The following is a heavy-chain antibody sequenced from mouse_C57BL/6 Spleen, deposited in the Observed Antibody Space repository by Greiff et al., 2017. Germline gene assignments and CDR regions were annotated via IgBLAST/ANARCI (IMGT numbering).Heavy chain of an antibody. V-gene: IGHV1-61*01. CDR1: GYTFTSYW. CDR3: ARANYYGGSHY. CDR2: IYPSDSET. D-gene: IGHD1-1*01. Sequence: QVQLQQPGAELVRPGSSVKLSCKASGYTFTSYWMDWVKQRPGQGLEWIGNIYPSDSETHYNQKFKDKATLTVDKSSSTAYMQLSSLTAEDSAVYYRARANYYGGSHYWGQGTPLTVSS. J-gene: IGHJ2*01.